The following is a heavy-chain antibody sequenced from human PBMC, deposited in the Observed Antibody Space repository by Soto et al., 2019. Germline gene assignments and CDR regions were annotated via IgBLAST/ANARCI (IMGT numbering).Heavy chain of an antibody. D-gene: IGHD1-7*01. CDR2: IYYSGST. V-gene: IGHV4-30-4*01. Sequence: PSGSLSLTCAASGGTISSAEFYWSWNRQPPGKGLEWIGYIYYSGSTYYNPSLKSRVTISVDTYKNQFSLKLSSVTAADTAVYYCARASDWNYWRYFGYRGQGTLGTLPS. J-gene: IGHJ4*02. CDR1: GGTISSAEFY. CDR3: ARASDWNYWRYFGY.